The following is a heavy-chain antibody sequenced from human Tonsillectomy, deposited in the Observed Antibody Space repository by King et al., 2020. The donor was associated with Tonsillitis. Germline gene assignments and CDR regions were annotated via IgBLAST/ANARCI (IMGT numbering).Heavy chain of an antibody. J-gene: IGHJ6*02. V-gene: IGHV3-30*04. D-gene: IGHD2-21*02. CDR2: ISFDGSHK. Sequence: VQLVESGGGVVQPGRSLRLSCAASGFTFSSYAMHWVRQAPGKGLEWVTFISFDGSHKHYADSVKGRLTLSRDNSKNTMYLQMNSLSGEDTAAYYCAGRDRALDYYYYGMDVWGQGTTVIVSS. CDR1: GFTFSSYA. CDR3: AGRDRALDYYYYGMDV.